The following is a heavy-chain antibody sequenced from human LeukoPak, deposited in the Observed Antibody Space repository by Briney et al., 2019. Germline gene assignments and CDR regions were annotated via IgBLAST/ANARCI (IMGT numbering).Heavy chain of an antibody. Sequence: GGSLRLSCAASGFTFSSYAMSWVRQAPGKGLEWVSAISGSGGSTYYADSVKGRFTISRDNAENTLYLQMNSLRAEDTAVYYCARDRTAARSWFDPWGQGTLVTVSS. J-gene: IGHJ5*02. CDR1: GFTFSSYA. V-gene: IGHV3-23*01. D-gene: IGHD6-6*01. CDR2: ISGSGGST. CDR3: ARDRTAARSWFDP.